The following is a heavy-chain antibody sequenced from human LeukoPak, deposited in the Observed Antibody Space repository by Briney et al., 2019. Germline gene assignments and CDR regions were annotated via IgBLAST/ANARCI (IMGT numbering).Heavy chain of an antibody. CDR2: IYFSGTA. Sequence: SETLSLTCTVSGGSISSGSFYWGWLRQPPGKGLEWIGNIYFSGTAYYNPSLKSRVTISIDRSKNQFSLKLSSVTAADTAVYYCARHGSGEYYLGYWGQGTLVTVSS. V-gene: IGHV4-39*01. D-gene: IGHD1-26*01. CDR1: GGSISSGSFY. J-gene: IGHJ4*02. CDR3: ARHGSGEYYLGY.